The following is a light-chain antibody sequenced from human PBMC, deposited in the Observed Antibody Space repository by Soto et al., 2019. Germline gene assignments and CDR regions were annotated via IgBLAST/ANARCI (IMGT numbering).Light chain of an antibody. CDR1: QSISSW. Sequence: DIQITQSPSTLSASVGDRATLTCRASQSISSWFAWYQQKPGQAPKLLIYDASSSKSGVPARFSGGGAGTVFTLTISSLQPDDSATYYCQQYNTYSTFGQGTRLEIK. CDR2: DAS. J-gene: IGKJ5*01. CDR3: QQYNTYST. V-gene: IGKV1-5*01.